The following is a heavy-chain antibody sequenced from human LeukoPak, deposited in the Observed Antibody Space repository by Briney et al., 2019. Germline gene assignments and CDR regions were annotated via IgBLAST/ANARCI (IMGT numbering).Heavy chain of an antibody. CDR2: IYTSGST. CDR3: ARGSIVVVPAAIHEAFDI. V-gene: IGHV4-4*07. D-gene: IGHD2-2*01. Sequence: SETLSLTCTVSGGSISSYYWSWIRQPAGKGLEWIGRIYTSGSTNYNPSLKSRVTMSADTSKNQFSLKLSSVTAADTAVYYCARGSIVVVPAAIHEAFDIWGQGTMVTVSS. J-gene: IGHJ3*02. CDR1: GGSISSYY.